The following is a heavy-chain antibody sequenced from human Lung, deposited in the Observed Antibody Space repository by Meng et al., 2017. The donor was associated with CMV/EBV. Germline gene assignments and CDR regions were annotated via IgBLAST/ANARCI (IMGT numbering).Heavy chain of an antibody. CDR3: ARDYWSGYYTEVDYYYYGMDV. D-gene: IGHD3-3*01. CDR2: IYHSGST. CDR1: GGSISSSNW. V-gene: IGHV4-4*03. J-gene: IGHJ6*02. Sequence: PQTLSLXCAVSGGSISSSNWWSWVRQPPGKGLEWIGEIYHSGSTNYNPSLKSRVTILVDKSKNQFSLKLSSVTAADTAVYYCARDYWSGYYTEVDYYYYGMDVWGQGTXVTVSS.